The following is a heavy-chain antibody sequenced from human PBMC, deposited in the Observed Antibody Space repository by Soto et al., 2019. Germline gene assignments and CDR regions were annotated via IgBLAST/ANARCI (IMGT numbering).Heavy chain of an antibody. J-gene: IGHJ6*02. CDR2: TFYRSKWYN. CDR1: GDRVSMNSAG. V-gene: IGHV6-1*01. D-gene: IGHD2-8*02. CDR3: ARVEDTESEYYHGMDV. Sequence: PSLTLSLPCVTSGDRVSMNSAGWNWIRQSPSRGLEWLGRTFYRSKWYNDYAVSLKGRISINADTSKNQFSLQLSSVTPEDTAVYYCARVEDTESEYYHGMDVWGQGTTVTVSS.